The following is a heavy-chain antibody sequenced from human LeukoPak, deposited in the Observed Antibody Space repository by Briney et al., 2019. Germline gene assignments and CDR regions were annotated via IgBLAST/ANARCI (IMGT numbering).Heavy chain of an antibody. D-gene: IGHD6-13*01. V-gene: IGHV3-30-3*01. CDR1: GFTFSSYA. CDR2: ISYDGSNK. Sequence: GGSLRLSCAASGFTFSSYAMHWVRQAPGKGLEWVAVISYDGSNKYYADSVKGRFTISRDNSKNTLYLQMDSLRAEDTAVYYCARASSSYMDVWGQGTTVTVSS. J-gene: IGHJ6*02. CDR3: ARASSSYMDV.